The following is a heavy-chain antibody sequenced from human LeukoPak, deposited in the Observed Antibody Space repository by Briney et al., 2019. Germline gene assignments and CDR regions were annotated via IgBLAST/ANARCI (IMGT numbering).Heavy chain of an antibody. CDR3: ARDSRDYGSGSYWDV. CDR2: ITGSIYFSGST. CDR1: GGSINNYY. J-gene: IGHJ6*02. D-gene: IGHD3-10*01. Sequence: SETLSLTCTVSGGSINNYYWNWIRQPPGKGLEWIGYITGSIYFSGSTKYDPSLESRVTMSVDTSKNQFSLTLSSVNAADTAVYYCARDSRDYGSGSYWDVWGQGTTVTVSS. V-gene: IGHV4-59*01.